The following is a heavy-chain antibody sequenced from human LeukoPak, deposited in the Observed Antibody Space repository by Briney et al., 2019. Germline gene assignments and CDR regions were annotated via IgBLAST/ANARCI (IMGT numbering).Heavy chain of an antibody. CDR1: GFTFSSYW. CDR3: ARGYGDSIHFDY. Sequence: GGSLRLSCAASGFTFSSYWMSWVRQAPGKGLEWVANIKRDGSEKYYVDSVKGRFTISRDNAKNSLYLQMNSLRAVEAAVYYCARGYGDSIHFDYWGQGTLVIVSS. CDR2: IKRDGSEK. V-gene: IGHV3-7*04. D-gene: IGHD4-17*01. J-gene: IGHJ4*02.